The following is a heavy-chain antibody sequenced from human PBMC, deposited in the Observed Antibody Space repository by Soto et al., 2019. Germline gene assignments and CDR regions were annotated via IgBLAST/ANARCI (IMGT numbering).Heavy chain of an antibody. J-gene: IGHJ3*02. Sequence: SETLSLTCTVSGGSISSGDYYWSWIRQPPGKGLEWIGYIYYSGSTYYNPSLKSRVTISVDTSKNQFSLKLSSVTAADTAVYYCARVPKYYDFWSGYPDAFDIWGQGTMVTVSS. CDR2: IYYSGST. CDR1: GGSISSGDYY. D-gene: IGHD3-3*01. V-gene: IGHV4-30-4*01. CDR3: ARVPKYYDFWSGYPDAFDI.